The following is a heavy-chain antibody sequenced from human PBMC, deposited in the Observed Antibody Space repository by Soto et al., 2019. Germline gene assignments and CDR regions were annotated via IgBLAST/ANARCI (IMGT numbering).Heavy chain of an antibody. V-gene: IGHV1-46*01. CDR2: INPSGGST. J-gene: IGHJ6*02. D-gene: IGHD4-17*01. CDR3: ARASTGPMTTVTTQEDYYYYYGMDV. CDR1: GYTFTSYY. Sequence: QVQLVQSGAEVKKPGASVKVSCKASGYTFTSYYMHWVRQAPGQGLEWMGIINPSGGSTSYAQKFKGRVTMTRDTSTSTVYMELSSLRSEDTAVYYCARASTGPMTTVTTQEDYYYYYGMDVWGQGTTVTVSS.